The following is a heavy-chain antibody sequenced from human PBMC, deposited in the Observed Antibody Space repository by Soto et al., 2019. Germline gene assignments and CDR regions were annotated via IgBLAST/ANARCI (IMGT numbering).Heavy chain of an antibody. D-gene: IGHD2-21*01. CDR1: GYTFTSYD. CDR2: MNPNSGNT. Sequence: SSGQFSCQASGYTFTSYDINWLRQATGQGLEWMGWMNPNSGNTGYAQKFQGRVTMTRNTSISTAYMELSSLRSEDTAVYYCAREGGDDAFDIWGQGTRVTVSS. CDR3: AREGGDDAFDI. V-gene: IGHV1-8*01. J-gene: IGHJ3*02.